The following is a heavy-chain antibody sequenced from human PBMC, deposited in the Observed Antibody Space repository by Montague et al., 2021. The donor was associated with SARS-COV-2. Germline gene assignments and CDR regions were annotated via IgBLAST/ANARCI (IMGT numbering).Heavy chain of an antibody. Sequence: CAISGDSVSSNIATWNWIRQSPSRGLEWLGRTYYRSKWYNDYAVSVKSRVIINPDTSNNRISLQLNSVTPEDTAVYYCARAYCGGDCCFYRYFDLWGRGTLVTVSS. CDR3: ARAYCGGDCCFYRYFDL. D-gene: IGHD2-21*02. CDR1: GDSVSSNIAT. V-gene: IGHV6-1*01. J-gene: IGHJ2*01. CDR2: TYYRSKWYN.